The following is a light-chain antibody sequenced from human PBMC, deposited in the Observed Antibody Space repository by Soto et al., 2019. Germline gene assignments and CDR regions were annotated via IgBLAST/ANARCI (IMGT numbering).Light chain of an antibody. J-gene: IGLJ2*01. V-gene: IGLV2-14*01. Sequence: QSALTQPASVSGSPGQSSTIACNGTSSDVGGYNYVSWYQQHPGKAPKLMIYDVSNRPSGVSNRCSGSKSGNTASLTISGLQAEDEADYYCSSYTSSSTLVVFGGGTKLTVL. CDR2: DVS. CDR1: SSDVGGYNY. CDR3: SSYTSSSTLVV.